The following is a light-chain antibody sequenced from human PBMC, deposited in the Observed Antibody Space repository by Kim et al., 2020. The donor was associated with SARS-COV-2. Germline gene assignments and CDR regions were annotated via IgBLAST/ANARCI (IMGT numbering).Light chain of an antibody. J-gene: IGLJ2*01. Sequence: ALGPTVRITCQGDSLRSYYATWYQQKPGQAPILVIYGKNNRPSGIPDRFSCSSSGNTASLTITGTQAGDEAYYYCNSRDSNDNVVFGGGTQLTVL. CDR3: NSRDSNDNVV. V-gene: IGLV3-19*01. CDR2: GKN. CDR1: SLRSYY.